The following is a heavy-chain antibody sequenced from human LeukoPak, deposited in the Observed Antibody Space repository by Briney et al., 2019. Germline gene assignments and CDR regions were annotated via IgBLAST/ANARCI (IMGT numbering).Heavy chain of an antibody. CDR2: INSGSSTI. J-gene: IGHJ3*02. CDR3: ARVLLERPGIDSFDM. CDR1: EFSFSSYS. V-gene: IGHV3-48*01. Sequence: GGSLRLSCGASEFSFSSYSMDWVRQAPGKGLEWVSHINSGSSTIYYADSVKGRFTISRDNAGNSLYLHMNSLRAEDTAVYYCARVLLERPGIDSFDMWGQGTMVTVSS. D-gene: IGHD1-1*01.